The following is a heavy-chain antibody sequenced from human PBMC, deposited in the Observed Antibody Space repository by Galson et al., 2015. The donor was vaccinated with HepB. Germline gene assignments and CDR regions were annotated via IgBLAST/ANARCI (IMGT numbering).Heavy chain of an antibody. D-gene: IGHD2-2*01. Sequence: SLRLSCAASGFTFSSYAMGWVRQAPGKGLKWVSAISGSGINTYYAGSVRGRFTISRDNSQNTLYLQMNGLGAEDTAVYYCAREVVPTAFKNLHFDYWGQGVLVTVSS. V-gene: IGHV3-23*01. CDR2: ISGSGINT. CDR1: GFTFSSYA. J-gene: IGHJ4*02. CDR3: AREVVPTAFKNLHFDY.